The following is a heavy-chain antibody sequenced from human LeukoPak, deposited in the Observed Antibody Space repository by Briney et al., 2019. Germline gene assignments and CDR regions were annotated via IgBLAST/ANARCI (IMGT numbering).Heavy chain of an antibody. D-gene: IGHD3-22*01. CDR3: ARERAGLSYYDSSGLDY. V-gene: IGHV4-4*07. CDR1: GGSISSYY. Sequence: SETLSLTCTVSGGSISSYYWSWIRQPAGKGLEWIGRIYTSGSTNYNPSLKSRVTMSVDTSKNQFSLKLSSVTAADTAVYYCARERAGLSYYDSSGLDYWGQGTLVTVSS. J-gene: IGHJ4*02. CDR2: IYTSGST.